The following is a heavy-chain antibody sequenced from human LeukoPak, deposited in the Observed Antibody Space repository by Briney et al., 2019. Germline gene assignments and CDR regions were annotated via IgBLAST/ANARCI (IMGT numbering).Heavy chain of an antibody. CDR1: GYTFTSHG. CDR2: ISAYNGNT. D-gene: IGHD2-2*03. J-gene: IGHJ4*02. Sequence: ASVKVSCKASGYTFTSHGISWVRQAPGQGLEWMGWISAYNGNTNYAQKLQGRVTMTTDTSTSTAYMELRSLRSDDTAVYYCARGGYCSSTSCYAYFDYWGQGTLVTVSS. V-gene: IGHV1-18*04. CDR3: ARGGYCSSTSCYAYFDY.